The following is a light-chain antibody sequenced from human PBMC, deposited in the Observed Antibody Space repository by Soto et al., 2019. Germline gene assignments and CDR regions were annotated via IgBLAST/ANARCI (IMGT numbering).Light chain of an antibody. CDR1: QSISITS. J-gene: IGKJ5*01. CDR3: QQYGSSPIT. V-gene: IGKV3-20*01. Sequence: EIVLTQSPGTLSLAPGERATLSCRASQSISITSLAWYQQKPGQAPRLLIYGTSSRATAIPDRFSGRGSGTDFTLTISRLEPEDFAVYYCQQYGSSPITFGQGTRLEIK. CDR2: GTS.